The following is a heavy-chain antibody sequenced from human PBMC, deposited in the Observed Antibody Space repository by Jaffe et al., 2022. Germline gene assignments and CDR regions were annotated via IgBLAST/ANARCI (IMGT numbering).Heavy chain of an antibody. D-gene: IGHD5-12*01. J-gene: IGHJ5*02. CDR3: AREKGYGPNWFDP. CDR1: GFTVSSNY. V-gene: IGHV3-66*02. CDR2: IYSGGST. Sequence: EVQLVESGGGLVQPGGSLRLSCAASGFTVSSNYMSWVRQAPGKGLEWVSVIYSGGSTYYADSVKGRFTISRDNSKNTLYLQMNSLRAEDTAVYYCAREKGYGPNWFDPWGQGTLVTVSS.